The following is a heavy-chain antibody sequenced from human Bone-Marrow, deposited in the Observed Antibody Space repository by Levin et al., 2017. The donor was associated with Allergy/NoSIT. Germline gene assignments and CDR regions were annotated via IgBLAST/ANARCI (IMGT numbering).Heavy chain of an antibody. CDR2: IERDGSET. CDR1: GFTFTSFW. Sequence: GESLKISCAASGFTFTSFWMTWVRQAPGKGLEWVANIERDGSETYYVDSVKGRFTISRDNGKNSVYLQMNSLRVDDTAVYYCAREEGWGYHYGMDVWGQGTTVTVSS. CDR3: AREEGWGYHYGMDV. V-gene: IGHV3-7*01. J-gene: IGHJ6*02. D-gene: IGHD3-16*02.